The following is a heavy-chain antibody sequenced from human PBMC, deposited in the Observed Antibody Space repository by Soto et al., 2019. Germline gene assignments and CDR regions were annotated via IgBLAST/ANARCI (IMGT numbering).Heavy chain of an antibody. CDR3: AHQGYCSSSSCTYFDY. D-gene: IGHD2-2*01. Sequence: GPTLVNPTQTLTLTCTFSGFSLSTSGVGVGWTRQPPGKALEWLALIYWNDDKRYSPSLKSRLTITKDTSKNQVVLTLTNMDPVDTATYYCAHQGYCSSSSCTYFDYWGQGTLVTVSS. J-gene: IGHJ4*02. CDR2: IYWNDDK. CDR1: GFSLSTSGVG. V-gene: IGHV2-5*01.